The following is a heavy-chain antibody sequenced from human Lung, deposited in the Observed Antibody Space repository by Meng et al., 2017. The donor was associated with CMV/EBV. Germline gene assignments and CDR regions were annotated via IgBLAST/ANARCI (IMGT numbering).Heavy chain of an antibody. CDR3: ARVRTYFDHSGYLDY. CDR2: ISSSSSTI. D-gene: IGHD3-22*01. Sequence: GGSLRLXCVGSGFTFSTYSMIWVRQAPGQGLELVSYISSSSSTIYYGDSVKGRFTISRDNDRNSIYLQMNSLRPEDTAVYYCARVRTYFDHSGYLDYWGQGTLVTVSS. V-gene: IGHV3-48*04. CDR1: GFTFSTYS. J-gene: IGHJ4*02.